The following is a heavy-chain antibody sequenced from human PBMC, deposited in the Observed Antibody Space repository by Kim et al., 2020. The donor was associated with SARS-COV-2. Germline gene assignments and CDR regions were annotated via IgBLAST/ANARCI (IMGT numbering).Heavy chain of an antibody. Sequence: TYYNPSLKSRVTISVDTSKNQFSLKLSSVTAADTAVYYCARRPSSSSFDYWGQGTLVTVSS. V-gene: IGHV4-39*01. J-gene: IGHJ4*02. CDR3: ARRPSSSSFDY. CDR2: T. D-gene: IGHD6-13*01.